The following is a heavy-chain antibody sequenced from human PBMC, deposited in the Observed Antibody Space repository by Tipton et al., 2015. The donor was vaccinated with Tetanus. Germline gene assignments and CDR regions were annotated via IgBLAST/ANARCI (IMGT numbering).Heavy chain of an antibody. V-gene: IGHV3-43*01. CDR2: ITWGDNT. CDR1: GFTFNEYS. CDR3: AKDKELYYYYYGMDV. Sequence: GSLRLSCEASGFTFNEYSMHWVRQRPGKALEWVSVITWGDNTFYAASIQGRFTISRDNNKDSLYLQMNDLTAEDTALYFCAKDKELYYYYYGMDVWGQGTAVTVSS. J-gene: IGHJ6*02. D-gene: IGHD1-26*01.